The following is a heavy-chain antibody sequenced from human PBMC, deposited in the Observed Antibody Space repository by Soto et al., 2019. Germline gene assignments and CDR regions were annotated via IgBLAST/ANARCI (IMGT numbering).Heavy chain of an antibody. CDR2: IIPIFGTA. CDR3: ASGVGATATPYYYHAMDV. V-gene: IGHV1-69*13. CDR1: GGTFSSYA. Sequence: SVKVSCKASGGTFSSYAISWVRQAPGQGLEWMGGIIPIFGTANYAQKFQGRATITANESTSTAYMELSSLRSEDTAVYYCASGVGATATPYYYHAMDVWGQGTTVTVSS. D-gene: IGHD1-26*01. J-gene: IGHJ6*02.